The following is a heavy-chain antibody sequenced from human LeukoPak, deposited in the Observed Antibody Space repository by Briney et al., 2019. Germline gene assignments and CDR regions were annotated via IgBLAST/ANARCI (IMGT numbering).Heavy chain of an antibody. V-gene: IGHV3-23*01. CDR2: ISGSGGST. D-gene: IGHD1-7*01. CDR3: ARTSHCDY. J-gene: IGHJ4*02. Sequence: GGSLRLSCAASGFTFSSYGMSWVRQAPGKGLEWVSVISGSGGSTYHADSVKGRFTISRDNSENTPYLQMNSLRAEDTAVYYCARTSHCDYWGQGTQVTVSS. CDR1: GFTFSSYG.